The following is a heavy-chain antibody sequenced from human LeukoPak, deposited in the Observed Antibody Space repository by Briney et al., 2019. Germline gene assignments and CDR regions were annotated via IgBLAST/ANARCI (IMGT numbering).Heavy chain of an antibody. CDR2: IYYSGST. J-gene: IGHJ4*02. D-gene: IGHD5-12*01. V-gene: IGHV4-39*07. CDR1: GGSISSSSYY. Sequence: KPSETLSLTCTVSGGSISSSSYYWGWIRQPPGKGLEWIGSIYYSGSTYYNPSLKSRVTISVDTSKNQFSLKLSSVTAADTAVYYCARDPLYSGYEPVLGDFDYWGQGTLVTVSS. CDR3: ARDPLYSGYEPVLGDFDY.